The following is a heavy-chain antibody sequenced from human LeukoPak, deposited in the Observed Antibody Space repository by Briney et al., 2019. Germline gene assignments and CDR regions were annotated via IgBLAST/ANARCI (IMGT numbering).Heavy chain of an antibody. V-gene: IGHV3-20*04. CDR1: GFTFDDYG. CDR2: INWNGGST. D-gene: IGHD5-12*01. J-gene: IGHJ4*02. CDR3: AKDRGYSGYFDY. Sequence: GGSLRLSCAASGFTFDDYGMSWVRQAPGKGLEWVSGINWNGGSTGYADSVKGRFTISRDNSKNTLYLQMNSLRAEDTAVYYCAKDRGYSGYFDYWGQGTLVAVSS.